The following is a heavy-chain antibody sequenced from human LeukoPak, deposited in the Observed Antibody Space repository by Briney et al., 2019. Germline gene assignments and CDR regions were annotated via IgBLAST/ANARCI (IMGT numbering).Heavy chain of an antibody. Sequence: GGSLRLSCAASGFTFSSCSMSWVRQAPGKGLEWVGRIKSKTDGGTTDYAAPVKGRFTISRDDSKNTLYLQMNSLKTEDTAVYYCTTRGVRGHKKYYFDYWGQGTLVTVSS. CDR3: TTRGVRGHKKYYFDY. D-gene: IGHD3-10*01. J-gene: IGHJ4*02. CDR2: IKSKTDGGTT. V-gene: IGHV3-15*01. CDR1: GFTFSSCS.